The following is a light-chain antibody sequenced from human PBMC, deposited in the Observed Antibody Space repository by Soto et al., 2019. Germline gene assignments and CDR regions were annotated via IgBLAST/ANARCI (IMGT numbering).Light chain of an antibody. V-gene: IGKV3-15*01. CDR2: DAS. CDR1: QNVYNN. CDR3: QQCRNWPLT. Sequence: EIVMTQSPATLSVSPGEGATLSCKASQNVYNNLAWYQQRPGQPPRPLIYDASTRATGISARFSGSGYGTEFTHTISSLQSEDFAVYFCQQCRNWPLTFGGGTKVDIK. J-gene: IGKJ4*01.